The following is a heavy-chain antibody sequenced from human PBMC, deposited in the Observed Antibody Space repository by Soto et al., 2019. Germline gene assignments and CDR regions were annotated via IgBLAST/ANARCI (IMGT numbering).Heavy chain of an antibody. CDR1: GFTVSNNY. D-gene: IGHD3-10*01. J-gene: IGHJ4*02. CDR3: AAQPGGGGY. CDR2: IYSGGYT. V-gene: IGHV3-53*01. Sequence: EVQLVESGGGLIQPGGSLRLSCAVSGFTVSNNYMSWVRQAPGKGLEGVSVIYSGGYTAYGDSVKGRFTISRDNSKNTLFLTMNRLGAGDAALYFWAAQPGGGGYWGQGTLVTVSS.